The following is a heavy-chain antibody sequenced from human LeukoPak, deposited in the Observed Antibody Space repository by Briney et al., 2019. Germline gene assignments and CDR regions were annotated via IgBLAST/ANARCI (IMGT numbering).Heavy chain of an antibody. Sequence: ASAKVSCKASGYTFTSYGISWVRQAPGQGLEWMGWISAYKGNTNYAQKLQGRVTMTTDTSTSTAYMELRSLRSDDTAVYYCARIESGWSGPFFDYWGQGTLVTVSS. V-gene: IGHV1-18*01. CDR3: ARIESGWSGPFFDY. CDR2: ISAYKGNT. J-gene: IGHJ4*02. D-gene: IGHD6-19*01. CDR1: GYTFTSYG.